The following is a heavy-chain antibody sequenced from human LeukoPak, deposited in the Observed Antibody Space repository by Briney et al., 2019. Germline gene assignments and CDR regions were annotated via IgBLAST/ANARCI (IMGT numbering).Heavy chain of an antibody. CDR3: VKDGLAYCGGDCYSYFDY. D-gene: IGHD2-21*02. V-gene: IGHV3-64D*06. CDR2: IISNGGST. J-gene: IGHJ4*02. Sequence: GGSLRLSCSASGFTFSVYAIHWVRQAPGKGLEYVSTIISNGGSTYYADSVKGRFTISRDNSKNTVSLQMSSLRAEDTALYYCVKDGLAYCGGDCYSYFDYWGQGTLVTVSS. CDR1: GFTFSVYA.